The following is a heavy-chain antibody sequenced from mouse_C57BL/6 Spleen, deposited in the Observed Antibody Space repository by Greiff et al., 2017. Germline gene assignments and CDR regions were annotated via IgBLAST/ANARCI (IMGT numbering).Heavy chain of an antibody. CDR2: IDPSDSYT. D-gene: IGHD1-1*01. J-gene: IGHJ4*01. V-gene: IGHV1-69*01. CDR1: GYTFTSYW. Sequence: QVQLQQPGAELVMPGASVKLSCKASGYTFTSYWMHWVKQRPGQGLEWIGEIDPSDSYTNYNQKFKGKSTLTVDKSSGTAYMQLSSLTSEDSAVYYCARLLRSYAMDYWGQGTSVTVSS. CDR3: ARLLRSYAMDY.